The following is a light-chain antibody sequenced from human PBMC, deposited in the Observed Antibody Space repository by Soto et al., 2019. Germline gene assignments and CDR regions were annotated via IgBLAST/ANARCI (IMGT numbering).Light chain of an antibody. J-gene: IGKJ1*01. CDR3: QQYSTYPWT. V-gene: IGKV1-5*01. Sequence: DIQMTQSPATLSASVGDRVSITCRASQSISTWLAWYQQKPGKAPKVLIYDASSLESGVPSRFSGSGSGTDFTLTVSSLQPDDLATYYCQQYSTYPWTFGHGTKVAIK. CDR1: QSISTW. CDR2: DAS.